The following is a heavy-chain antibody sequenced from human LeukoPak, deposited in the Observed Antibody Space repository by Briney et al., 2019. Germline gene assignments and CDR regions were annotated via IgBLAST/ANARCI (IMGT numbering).Heavy chain of an antibody. V-gene: IGHV1-18*01. CDR2: ISAYNGNT. CDR3: AKERFLEWHDAFDI. D-gene: IGHD3-3*01. CDR1: GYTFTSYG. Sequence: ASVKVSCKASGYTFTSYGISWVRQAPGQGLEWMGWISAYNGNTNYAQKLQGRVTMTTDTSTSTAYMELRSLRSDDTAVYYCAKERFLEWHDAFDIWGQGTMVTVSS. J-gene: IGHJ3*02.